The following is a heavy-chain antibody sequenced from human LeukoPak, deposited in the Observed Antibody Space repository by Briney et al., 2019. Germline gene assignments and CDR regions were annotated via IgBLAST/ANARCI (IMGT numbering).Heavy chain of an antibody. J-gene: IGHJ4*02. CDR1: GGSFSGYY. CDR3: ARGIFIAARGGCDY. V-gene: IGHV4-34*01. Sequence: QPSETLSLTCAVYGGSFSGYYWSWIRQPPGKGLEWIGEINHSGSTNYNPSLKSRVTISVDTSKNQFSLKLSSVTAADTAVYYCARGIFIAARGGCDYWGQGTLVTVSS. D-gene: IGHD6-6*01. CDR2: INHSGST.